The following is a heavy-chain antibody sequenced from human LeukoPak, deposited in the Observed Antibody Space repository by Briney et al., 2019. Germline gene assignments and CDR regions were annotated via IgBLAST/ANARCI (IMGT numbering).Heavy chain of an antibody. CDR2: IIPIFGTA. CDR3: ATSSNNPYCSSTSCSVGWFDP. J-gene: IGHJ5*02. CDR1: GGTFSSYA. V-gene: IGHV1-69*01. Sequence: GASVKVSCKASGGTFSSYAISWVRQAPGQGLEWMGGIIPIFGTANYAQKFQGRVTITADESTSTAYMELSSLRSEDTAVYYCATSSNNPYCSSTSCSVGWFDPWGQGTLVTVSS. D-gene: IGHD2-2*01.